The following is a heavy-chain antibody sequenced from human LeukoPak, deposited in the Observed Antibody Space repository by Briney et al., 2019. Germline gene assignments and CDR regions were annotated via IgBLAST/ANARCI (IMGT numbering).Heavy chain of an antibody. CDR1: GGTFSSYA. CDR3: ARDLGGSYYYYYYMDV. J-gene: IGHJ6*03. CDR2: IIPIFGTA. D-gene: IGHD1-26*01. Sequence: SVKVSCKASGGTFSSYAISWVRQAPGQGLEWMGGIIPIFGTANYAQKFQGRVTMTTDTSTSTAYMELRSLRSDDTAVYYCARDLGGSYYYYYYMDVWGKGTTVTVSS. V-gene: IGHV1-69*05.